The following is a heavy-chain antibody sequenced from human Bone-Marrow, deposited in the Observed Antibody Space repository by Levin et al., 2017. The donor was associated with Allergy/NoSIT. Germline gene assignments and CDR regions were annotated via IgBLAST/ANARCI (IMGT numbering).Heavy chain of an antibody. J-gene: IGHJ3*01. CDR2: ISWNSGKT. Sequence: SLKISCAASGFTFNLYWMNWIRQAPGKGLEWVSGISWNSGKTHYADSVKGRFIISRDNAKNSLYLQMNSLRTEDTALYYCVKSLNTMTIHDGFDFWGQGTMVTVSA. D-gene: IGHD1/OR15-1a*01. V-gene: IGHV3-9*01. CDR1: GFTFNLYW. CDR3: VKSLNTMTIHDGFDF.